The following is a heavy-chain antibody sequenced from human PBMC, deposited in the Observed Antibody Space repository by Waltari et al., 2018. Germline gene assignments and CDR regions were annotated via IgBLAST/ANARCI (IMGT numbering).Heavy chain of an antibody. CDR1: GFTFSSYA. CDR2: IYSGGSST. D-gene: IGHD3-10*01. CDR3: AKEGTMVQGGITLPDY. J-gene: IGHJ4*02. V-gene: IGHV3-23*03. Sequence: EVQLLESGGGLVQPGGSLRLSCAASGFTFSSYAMSWVRQAPGKGLEWVSVIYSGGSSTYYADSVKGRFTISRDNSKNTLYLQMNSLRAEDTAVYYCAKEGTMVQGGITLPDYWGQGTLVTVSS.